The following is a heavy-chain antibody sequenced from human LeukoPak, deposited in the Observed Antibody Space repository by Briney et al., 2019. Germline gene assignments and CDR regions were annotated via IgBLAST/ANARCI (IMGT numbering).Heavy chain of an antibody. V-gene: IGHV4-4*07. J-gene: IGHJ5*01. CDR3: ARDHYGSGSYKSYFDS. CDR1: GGSISTYY. Sequence: SETLSLTCAVSGGSISTYYCSWLRQPAGKGLEWIGRLYSSGSTKYNPSLKSRVTISVGDSNNQFTLKLTSVTAADTAVYYCARDHYGSGSYKSYFDSWGQGIRVTVSS. CDR2: LYSSGST. D-gene: IGHD3-10*01.